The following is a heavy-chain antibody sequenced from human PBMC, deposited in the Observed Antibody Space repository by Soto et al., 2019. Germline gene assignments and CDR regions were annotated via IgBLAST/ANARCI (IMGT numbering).Heavy chain of an antibody. J-gene: IGHJ4*02. CDR2: INHSGST. CDR1: GGSFSGYY. CDR3: ARACSSNSCYDVFDY. Sequence: SETLSLTCAVYGGSFSGYYWSWIRQPPGKGLEWIGEINHSGSTNYNPSLKSRVTMSVDTSKNQFSLKLSPVTAADTAVYYCARACSSNSCYDVFDYWGQGTLVTVSS. D-gene: IGHD2-2*01. V-gene: IGHV4-34*01.